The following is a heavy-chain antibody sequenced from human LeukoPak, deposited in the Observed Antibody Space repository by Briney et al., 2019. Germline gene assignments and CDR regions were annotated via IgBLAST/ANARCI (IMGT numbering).Heavy chain of an antibody. CDR2: INSDGSST. CDR1: GFTFSSYW. Sequence: GGSLRLSCAASGFTFSSYWMHWVRQAPGKGLVWVSRINSDGSSTSYADSVKGRFTISRDNAKNTLYLQMNSLRAEDTAVYYCAKDFVSSSGWYSDYWGQGTLVTVSS. V-gene: IGHV3-74*01. D-gene: IGHD6-19*01. J-gene: IGHJ4*02. CDR3: AKDFVSSSGWYSDY.